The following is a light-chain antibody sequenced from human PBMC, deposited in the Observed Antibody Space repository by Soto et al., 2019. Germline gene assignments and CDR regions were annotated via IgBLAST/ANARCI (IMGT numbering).Light chain of an antibody. J-gene: IGKJ1*01. Sequence: EIVLTQSPATLSLSPGERATLSCRASQSVSSSLAGYQQKPGQAPRLLSYGASTRATGIPARFSVSGSGTEFTLTISSLQSEDFAVYYCQQYNNWPRTFGQGTKVDIK. V-gene: IGKV3-15*01. CDR3: QQYNNWPRT. CDR1: QSVSSS. CDR2: GAS.